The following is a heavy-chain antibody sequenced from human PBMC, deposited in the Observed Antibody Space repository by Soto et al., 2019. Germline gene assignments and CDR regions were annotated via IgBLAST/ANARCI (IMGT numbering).Heavy chain of an antibody. V-gene: IGHV4-30-4*01. CDR3: ASGGSSNWFDP. D-gene: IGHD1-26*01. Sequence: VQLQESGPGLVKPSQTLSLTCTVSSGSISSADYYWSWIRQPPGKGLEWIGYIYYTGSAYYNPSLNSRVTMSVHTSKNQFSLKVTSVTAADTAVYYCASGGSSNWFDPWGQGTLVTVSS. CDR1: SGSISSADYY. J-gene: IGHJ5*02. CDR2: IYYTGSA.